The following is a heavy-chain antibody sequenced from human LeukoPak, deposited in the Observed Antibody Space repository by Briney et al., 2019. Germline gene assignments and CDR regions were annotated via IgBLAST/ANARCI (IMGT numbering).Heavy chain of an antibody. CDR2: IYYTGST. V-gene: IGHV4-59*08. J-gene: IGHJ4*02. Sequence: PSETLSLTCTVSGGSVTSYYWSWIRQPPGKGLEWIGYIYYTGSTNYNPSLKRRVTISVDTSKNQFSLKLSSVTAADTAMYYCARHIGGVDYYWGQGALVTVSS. CDR1: GGSVTSYY. CDR3: ARHIGGVDYY. D-gene: IGHD2-8*01.